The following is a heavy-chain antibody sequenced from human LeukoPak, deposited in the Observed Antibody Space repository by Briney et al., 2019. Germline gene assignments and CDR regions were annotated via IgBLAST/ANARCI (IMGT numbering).Heavy chain of an antibody. J-gene: IGHJ6*03. CDR3: ARDRYDILTGQTYYYYYYMDV. CDR1: GGTFSSYA. D-gene: IGHD3-9*01. Sequence: ASVKVSCKASGGTFSSYAISWVRQAPGQGLEWMGGIIPIFGTANYAQKFQGRVTITADESTSTAYMELSSLRSEDTAVYYCARDRYDILTGQTYYYYYYMDVWGKGTTVTVSS. CDR2: IIPIFGTA. V-gene: IGHV1-69*01.